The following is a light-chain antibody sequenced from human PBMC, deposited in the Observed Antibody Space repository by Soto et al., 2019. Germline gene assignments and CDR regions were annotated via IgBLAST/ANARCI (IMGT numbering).Light chain of an antibody. CDR1: SSDVGNYNS. Sequence: QSALTQPPSVSGSPGQSVTISCTGTSSDVGNYNSVSWYQQPPGTVPKLMIYEVTNRPSGVPDRFSGSKSGNTASLTISGLQPEDEADYYCSSYTNSNTYVFGTGTKLTVL. J-gene: IGLJ1*01. CDR3: SSYTNSNTYV. V-gene: IGLV2-18*02. CDR2: EVT.